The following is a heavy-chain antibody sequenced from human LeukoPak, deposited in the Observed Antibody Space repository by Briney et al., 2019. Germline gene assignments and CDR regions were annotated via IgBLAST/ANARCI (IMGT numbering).Heavy chain of an antibody. CDR3: ANLVGPSDY. D-gene: IGHD1-26*01. Sequence: GGSLRLSCAASGFTSSFYEMNWVRQAAGKRLEWVAYISESGATIYYADSVKGRFTISRDNSKNTLYLQMNSLRAEDTAVYYCANLVGPSDYWGQGTLVTVSS. CDR1: GFTSSFYE. V-gene: IGHV3-48*03. CDR2: ISESGATI. J-gene: IGHJ4*02.